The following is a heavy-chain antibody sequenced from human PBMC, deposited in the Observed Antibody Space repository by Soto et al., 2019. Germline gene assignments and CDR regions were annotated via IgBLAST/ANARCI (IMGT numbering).Heavy chain of an antibody. CDR1: GYTFTDYY. J-gene: IGHJ4*02. Sequence: ASVKVSCKASGYTFTDYYMHWVRQAPGQGLEWMGWINTNSGDTTYAQKFQGRVTLTRDTSISTAYMELSRLESDDTAVFYCARGTLLRGVSAATREYWGQGTLVTVSS. CDR3: ARGTLLRGVSAATREY. V-gene: IGHV1-2*02. CDR2: INTNSGDT. D-gene: IGHD3-10*01.